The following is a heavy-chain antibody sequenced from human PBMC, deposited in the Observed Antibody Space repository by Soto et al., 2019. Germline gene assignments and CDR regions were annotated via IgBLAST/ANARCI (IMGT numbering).Heavy chain of an antibody. D-gene: IGHD3-22*01. J-gene: IGHJ4*02. CDR3: AQDDNSGYMVG. V-gene: IGHV1-18*01. Sequence: QVQLVQSGSEVKKPGASVKVSCKASGYTFPNYGLTWVLQAPGHGLEWVAWSNRKSGKTKYAQKFQGRVTVTTDTSTSTAYMELRGLRSDDTAVYYCAQDDNSGYMVGWGQGSLVSVSS. CDR1: GYTFPNYG. CDR2: SNRKSGKT.